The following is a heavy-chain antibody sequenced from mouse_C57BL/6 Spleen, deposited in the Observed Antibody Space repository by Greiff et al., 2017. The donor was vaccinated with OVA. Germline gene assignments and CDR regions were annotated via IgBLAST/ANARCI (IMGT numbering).Heavy chain of an antibody. CDR1: GYTFTDYY. CDR3: ARSGRCVEGGFDY. CDR2: INPNNGGT. Sequence: DVQLQQSGPELVKPGASVKISCKASGYTFTDYYMHWVKQRHGKSLEWIGDINPNNGGTSYNQKFKGKATLTVDKSSSTAYMELRSLTADDSAVYECARSGRCVEGGFDYWGKGTTLTVSS. J-gene: IGHJ2*01. V-gene: IGHV1-26*01. D-gene: IGHD3-1*01.